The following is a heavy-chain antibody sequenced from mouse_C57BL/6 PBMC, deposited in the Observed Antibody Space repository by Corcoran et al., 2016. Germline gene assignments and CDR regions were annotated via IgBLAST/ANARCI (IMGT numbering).Heavy chain of an antibody. J-gene: IGHJ3*01. CDR1: GYPITRGYY. CDR2: ISYDGSN. D-gene: IGHD2-4*01. V-gene: IGHV3-6*01. Sequence: EVQLQGPGPGLLKPPQSLSLNCSVTGYPITRGYYWNEIRQYPGNKLEWMGYISYDGSNNYNPYPKNRISINRYTSKNQFFLKLNSVTTEDTATYYCARDYEYAGRFAYWGQGTLVTVSA. CDR3: ARDYEYAGRFAY.